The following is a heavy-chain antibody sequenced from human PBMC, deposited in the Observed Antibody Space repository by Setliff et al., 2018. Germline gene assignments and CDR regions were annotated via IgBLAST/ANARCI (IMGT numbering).Heavy chain of an antibody. CDR1: GNGFTDLW. Sequence: GESLKISCKVSGNGFTDLWIAWVRQAPGKGLEWMGIIHPADYDTRYSPSLQGQVTFSADRSISTAHLQWDSLKASDTAMYYCARGYDSGGWNYWGQGTLVTVSS. CDR2: IHPADYDT. J-gene: IGHJ4*02. CDR3: ARGYDSGGWNY. D-gene: IGHD3-22*01. V-gene: IGHV5-51*01.